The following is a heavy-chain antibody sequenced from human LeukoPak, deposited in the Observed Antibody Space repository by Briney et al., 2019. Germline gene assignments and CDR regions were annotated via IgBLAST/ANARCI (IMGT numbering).Heavy chain of an antibody. CDR3: ARGNNGGYYYYYMDV. CDR1: GFTFSSYE. Sequence: PGGSLRLSCAASGFTFSSYEMNWVRQAPGKGLEWVSYISSSGSTIYYADSVKGRFTISRDNAKNSLYLQMNSLRSEDTAVYYCARGNNGGYYYYYMDVWGKGTTVTVSS. J-gene: IGHJ6*03. D-gene: IGHD1/OR15-1a*01. CDR2: ISSSGSTI. V-gene: IGHV3-48*03.